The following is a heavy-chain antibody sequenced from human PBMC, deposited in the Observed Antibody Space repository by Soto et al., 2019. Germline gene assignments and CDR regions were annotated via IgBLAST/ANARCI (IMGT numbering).Heavy chain of an antibody. D-gene: IGHD4-4*01. CDR1: GFSLSTSGVG. CDR2: LYWDGDR. V-gene: IGHV2-5*02. Sequence: QITLRESGPTLVKATQTLTLTCSFSGFSLSTSGVGVGWIRQPPGKALEWLALLYWDGDRRYSPSLNSRLTIIKDTSKNQVLLTMTNMDPVDTGTYYCAHYTVDTYMDVWGKGTTVTVSS. J-gene: IGHJ6*03. CDR3: AHYTVDTYMDV.